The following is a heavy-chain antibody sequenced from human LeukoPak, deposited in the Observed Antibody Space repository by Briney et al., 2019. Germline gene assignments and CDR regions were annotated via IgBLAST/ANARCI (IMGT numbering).Heavy chain of an antibody. J-gene: IGHJ4*02. V-gene: IGHV1-69*13. CDR3: ARDNYDFWSGYYTGRGINY. CDR1: GYSFSSHD. CDR2: IIPIFGTA. D-gene: IGHD3-3*01. Sequence: GASVKVSCKASGYSFSSHDISWVRQAPGQGLEWMGGIIPIFGTANYAQKFQGRVTITADESTSTAYMELSSLRSEDTAVYYCARDNYDFWSGYYTGRGINYWGQGTLVTVSS.